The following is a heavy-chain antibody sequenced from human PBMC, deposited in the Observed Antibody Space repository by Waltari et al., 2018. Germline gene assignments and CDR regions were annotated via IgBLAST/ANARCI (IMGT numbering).Heavy chain of an antibody. D-gene: IGHD2-2*01. Sequence: QVHLVQSGAEVKKPGSSVTVSCKASGGTFSSCTSNWVRQAPGQGLEGMGRIIPVPGTSNYAQKFQDRVTITADMSTSTAYMELSSLKSEDTAVYYCARGIVPAATHWFDPWGQGTLVTVSS. CDR2: IIPVPGTS. CDR3: ARGIVPAATHWFDP. V-gene: IGHV1-69*08. J-gene: IGHJ5*02. CDR1: GGTFSSCT.